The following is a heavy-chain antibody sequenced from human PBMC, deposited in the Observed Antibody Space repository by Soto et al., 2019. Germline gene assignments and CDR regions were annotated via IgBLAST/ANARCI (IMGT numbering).Heavy chain of an antibody. J-gene: IGHJ4*02. CDR1: GFAFDDSG. Sequence: GGSLRLSCAASGFAFDDSGMSWVRQAPGKGLEWVSGINWSGASRRYADSVKGRFTISRDNAKNSLYLQMNSLRAEDTALYYCAKTLLNPRDYSDYINYFDHWGQGTLVTVSS. CDR3: AKTLLNPRDYSDYINYFDH. D-gene: IGHD4-17*01. V-gene: IGHV3-20*04. CDR2: INWSGASR.